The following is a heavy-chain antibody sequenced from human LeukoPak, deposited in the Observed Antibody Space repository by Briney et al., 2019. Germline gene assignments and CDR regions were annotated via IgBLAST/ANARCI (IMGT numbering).Heavy chain of an antibody. D-gene: IGHD4-17*01. CDR1: GFTFSSYS. Sequence: GGSLRLSCAASGFTFSSYSMHWVRQAPGKGLVWVSRINSDGSSTSYADSVKGRFTISRDNAKNTLYLQMNSLRAEDTAVYYCARDRAYGDYLDYWGQGTLVTVSS. CDR2: INSDGSST. CDR3: ARDRAYGDYLDY. J-gene: IGHJ4*02. V-gene: IGHV3-74*01.